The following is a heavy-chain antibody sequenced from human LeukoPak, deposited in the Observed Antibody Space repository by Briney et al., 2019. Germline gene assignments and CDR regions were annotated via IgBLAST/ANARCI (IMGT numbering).Heavy chain of an antibody. J-gene: IGHJ4*02. V-gene: IGHV4-59*08. D-gene: IGHD6-13*01. CDR3: ARGNSSSWPLDY. Sequence: SETLSLTCTVSGGSISSYYWSWIRQPPGKGLEWIGCLFYSGSTNYNPSLKSRVTISVDTSKNQFSLRLSSVTAADTAVYYCARGNSSSWPLDYWGQGTLVTVSS. CDR1: GGSISSYY. CDR2: LFYSGST.